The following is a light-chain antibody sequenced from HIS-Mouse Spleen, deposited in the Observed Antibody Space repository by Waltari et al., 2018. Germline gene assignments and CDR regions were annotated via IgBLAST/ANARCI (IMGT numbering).Light chain of an antibody. CDR2: DVS. J-gene: IGLJ2*01. CDR1: TRHVGGYNY. V-gene: IGLV2-14*03. CDR3: SSYTSSSTLVV. Sequence: QSALTQPASVSGSPGQSITISCTGTTRHVGGYNYVSSYQQHPGKAPKLMIYDVSNRPSGVSNRFSGSKSGNTASLTISGLQAEDEADYYCSSYTSSSTLVVFGGGTKLTVL.